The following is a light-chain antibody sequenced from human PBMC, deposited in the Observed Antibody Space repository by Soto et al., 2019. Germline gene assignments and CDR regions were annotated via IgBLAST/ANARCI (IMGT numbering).Light chain of an antibody. CDR2: GAS. CDR3: QQYNNWPPIT. Sequence: EIVMTQSPATLSVSPGERATLSCRASQSVSGSNLAWYQQKPGQAPRLLIYGASTRATGIPARFSGSGSGTEFPLTISSLQSEDFAVYYCQQYNNWPPITFGQGTRLEIK. J-gene: IGKJ5*01. CDR1: QSVSGSN. V-gene: IGKV3-15*01.